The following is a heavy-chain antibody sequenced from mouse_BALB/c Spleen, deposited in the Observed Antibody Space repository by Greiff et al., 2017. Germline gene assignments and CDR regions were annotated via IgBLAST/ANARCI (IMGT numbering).Heavy chain of an antibody. Sequence: EVHLVESGGGLVQPGGSLRLSCATSGFTFTGYYMSWVRQPPGKALEWLGFIRNKANGYTTEYSASVKGRFTISRDNSQSILYLQMSTLRAEDSATYYCARDDYDSSYFDYWGQGTTLTVSS. D-gene: IGHD1-1*01. CDR3: ARDDYDSSYFDY. CDR2: IRNKANGYTT. J-gene: IGHJ2*01. V-gene: IGHV7-3*02. CDR1: GFTFTGYY.